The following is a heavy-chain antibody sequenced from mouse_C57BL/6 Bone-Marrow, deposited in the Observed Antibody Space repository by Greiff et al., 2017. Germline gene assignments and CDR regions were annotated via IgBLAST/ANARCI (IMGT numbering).Heavy chain of an antibody. CDR2: INPYNGGT. J-gene: IGHJ2*01. D-gene: IGHD4-1*01. CDR1: GYTFTDYY. CDR3: ARLDWDYFSY. V-gene: IGHV1-19*01. Sequence: EVQLQQSGPVLVKPGASVKMSCKASGYTFTDYYMNWVKQSHGKSLEWIGVINPYNGGTSYNQKFKGKATLTVDKSSSTAYMELNSLTSEDSAVXYCARLDWDYFSYRGQSTTLPVSS.